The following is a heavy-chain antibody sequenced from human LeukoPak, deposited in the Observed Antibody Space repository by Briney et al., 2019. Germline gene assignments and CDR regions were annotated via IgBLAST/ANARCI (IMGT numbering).Heavy chain of an antibody. D-gene: IGHD3-22*01. J-gene: IGHJ4*02. Sequence: PSETLSLTCAVYGGSFSGYYWSWIRQPPGKGLEWIGEINHSGSTNYNPSLKSRVTISVDTSKNQFSLKLSSVTAADTAVYYCARGRGPSSGYYYWGQGTLVTVSS. CDR2: INHSGST. CDR3: ARGRGPSSGYYY. CDR1: GGSFSGYY. V-gene: IGHV4-34*01.